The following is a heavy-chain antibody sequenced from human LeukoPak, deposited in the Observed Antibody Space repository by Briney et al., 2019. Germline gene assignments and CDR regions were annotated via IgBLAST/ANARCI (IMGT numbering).Heavy chain of an antibody. CDR3: ARMGYSSGWYNLQPYYYYYYMDV. D-gene: IGHD6-19*01. V-gene: IGHV2-70*11. CDR1: GFSLSTTRMS. J-gene: IGHJ6*03. CDR2: IDWDDDK. Sequence: SGPAQVKPTQTLTLTCTFSGFSLSTTRMSVSWIRQPPGKALEWLARIDWDDDKYYNTSLKTRLTISKDTSKNQVVLTMTNMDPVDTATYYCARMGYSSGWYNLQPYYYYYYMDVWGKGTTVTVSS.